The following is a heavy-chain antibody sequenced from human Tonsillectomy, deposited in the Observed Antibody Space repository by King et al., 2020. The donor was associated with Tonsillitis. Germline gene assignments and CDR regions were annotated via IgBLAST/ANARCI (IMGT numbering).Heavy chain of an antibody. Sequence: VQLVESGGGVVQPGRSLRLSCAASGFTFSSYGMHWVRQAPRKGLEWVAVIWYYGSNKYYADSVKGRFTISRDNSKNTLYLHMHSMRPEDTAIFYCARVKEMDTYRGCFDIWGRGTMVTVSS. J-gene: IGHJ3*02. CDR3: ARVKEMDTYRGCFDI. CDR2: IWYYGSNK. D-gene: IGHD5-24*01. V-gene: IGHV3-33*08. CDR1: GFTFSSYG.